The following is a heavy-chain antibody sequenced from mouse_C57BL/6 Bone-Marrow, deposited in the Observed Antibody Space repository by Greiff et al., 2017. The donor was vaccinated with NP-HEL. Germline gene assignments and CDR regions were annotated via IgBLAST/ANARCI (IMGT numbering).Heavy chain of an antibody. CDR2: INPSSGYT. D-gene: IGHD4-1*02. J-gene: IGHJ4*01. CDR1: GYTFTSYW. CDR3: ARYRAASGTRAMDY. Sequence: VQLQQSGAELAKPGASVKLSCKASGYTFTSYWMHWVKQRPGQGLEWIGYINPSSGYTKYNQKIKDKATLTADKSSSAAYMQLSSLTYEDSAVDYCARYRAASGTRAMDYWGQGTSVTVSS. V-gene: IGHV1-7*01.